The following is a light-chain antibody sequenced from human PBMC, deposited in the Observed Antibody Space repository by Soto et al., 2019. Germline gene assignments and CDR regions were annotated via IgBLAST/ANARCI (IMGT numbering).Light chain of an antibody. CDR2: FDS. V-gene: IGLV3-21*04. CDR1: NIGDKL. J-gene: IGLJ1*01. CDR3: QLWDVGSDHYV. Sequence: SYELTQSPLVSLAPGETARISCEGNNIGDKLVHWYQQRPGQAPVLVIYFDSERPSGIPERFSGSNSGNTATLIITRVEAGDEADYYCQLWDVGSDHYVFGSGTKVTVL.